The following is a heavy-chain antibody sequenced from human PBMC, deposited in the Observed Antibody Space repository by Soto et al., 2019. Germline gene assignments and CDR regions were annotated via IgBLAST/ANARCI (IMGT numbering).Heavy chain of an antibody. J-gene: IGHJ5*02. CDR3: ARDQSVAAAGSWFDP. CDR1: GFTFSGYW. CDR2: IKQDGSEK. D-gene: IGHD6-13*01. Sequence: EVQLVESGGGLVQPGGSLRLSCAASGFTFSGYWMSWVRQAPGKGLEWVANIKQDGSEKYYVDSVKGRFTISRDNAKNSLYLQMNSLRAEDTAVYYCARDQSVAAAGSWFDPWGQGTLVTVSS. V-gene: IGHV3-7*01.